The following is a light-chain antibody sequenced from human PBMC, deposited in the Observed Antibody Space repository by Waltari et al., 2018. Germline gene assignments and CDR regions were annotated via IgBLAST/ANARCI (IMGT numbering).Light chain of an antibody. CDR3: SSQSSNNVVL. Sequence: QSALTQPASVSGSPGQSVTIFCTGTGTDVGGYNSFSWYQEHPGQAPRVIIYDVSDRPSGVSDRFSGSKSGNTASLTISGLQAEDEADYYCSSQSSNNVVLFGGGTKLTVL. CDR1: GTDVGGYNS. CDR2: DVS. J-gene: IGLJ2*01. V-gene: IGLV2-14*01.